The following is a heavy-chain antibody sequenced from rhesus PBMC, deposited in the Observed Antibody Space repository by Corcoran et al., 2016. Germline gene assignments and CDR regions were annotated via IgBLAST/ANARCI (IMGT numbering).Heavy chain of an antibody. J-gene: IGHJ5-2*02. Sequence: GLVKPSETLSLTCAVYGGSVSGYWWGWIRQPPGKGLEWIGRIRSGGSTNYNPSLKSRVTISIDTSKNQFSLKLSSVTAADTAVYYCARQTVAATGVVNSLDVWGRGVLVTVSS. CDR1: GGSVSGYW. CDR2: IRSGGST. CDR3: ARQTVAATGVVNSLDV. D-gene: IGHD4-29*01. V-gene: IGHV4-160*01.